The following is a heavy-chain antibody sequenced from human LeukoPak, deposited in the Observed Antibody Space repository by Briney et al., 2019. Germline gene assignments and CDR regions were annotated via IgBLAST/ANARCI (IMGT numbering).Heavy chain of an antibody. J-gene: IGHJ4*02. CDR2: TYHRGST. Sequence: PSETLSLTCTVSGYSISRGYFWGCVRQPPGKGLEWIGSTYHRGSTYYNPSLKSRVSISVYTSKNQFSLKLSSVTAPHTPVYFFARDSGVHYGDPPADDRGQGTLVTVSS. V-gene: IGHV4-38-2*02. CDR3: ARDSGVHYGDPPADD. CDR1: GYSISRGYF. D-gene: IGHD4-17*01.